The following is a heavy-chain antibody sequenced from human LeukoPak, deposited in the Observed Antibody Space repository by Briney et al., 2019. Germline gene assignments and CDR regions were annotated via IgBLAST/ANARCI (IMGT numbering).Heavy chain of an antibody. CDR3: AKDAGAACTNGDY. D-gene: IGHD6-13*01. CDR2: TSGDGGST. V-gene: IGHV3-43*02. J-gene: IGHJ4*02. CDR1: GSTFDDYA. Sequence: GGSLRLSCAASGSTFDDYAMHWVRQAPGKGLEWVSLTSGDGGSTYYADSVKGRFTISRDNSKNALYLQMNSLRTEDTALYYCAKDAGAACTNGDYWGQGTLVTVSS.